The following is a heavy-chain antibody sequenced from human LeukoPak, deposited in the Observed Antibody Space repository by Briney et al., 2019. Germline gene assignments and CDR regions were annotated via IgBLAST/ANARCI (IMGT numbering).Heavy chain of an antibody. J-gene: IGHJ4*02. Sequence: PWETLSLTCTVSGGYVSSGSYYWSWIRQPPGKGLEWIGYIYYSGSTNYNPSLKSRVTISVDTSKNQFSLKLSSVTAADTAVYYCARGRGQYSSGWYYFDYWGQGTLVTVSS. CDR3: ARGRGQYSSGWYYFDY. CDR2: IYYSGST. CDR1: GGYVSSGSYY. V-gene: IGHV4-61*01. D-gene: IGHD6-19*01.